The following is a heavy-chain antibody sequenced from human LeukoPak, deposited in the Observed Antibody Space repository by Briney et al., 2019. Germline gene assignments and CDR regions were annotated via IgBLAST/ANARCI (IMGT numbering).Heavy chain of an antibody. CDR2: IYTSGST. D-gene: IGHD1-26*01. CDR1: GGSISSGSYY. J-gene: IGHJ3*02. Sequence: PSQTLSLTCTVSGGSISSGSYYWSWIRQPAGKGLEWIGRIYTSGSTNYNPSLKSRVTISVDTSKNQFSLKLSSVTAADTAVYYCARSGWDGRDAFDIWGQGTMVTVSS. CDR3: ARSGWDGRDAFDI. V-gene: IGHV4-61*02.